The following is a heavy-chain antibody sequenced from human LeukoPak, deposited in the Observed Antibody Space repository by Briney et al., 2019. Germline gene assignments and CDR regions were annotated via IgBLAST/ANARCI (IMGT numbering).Heavy chain of an antibody. V-gene: IGHV4-4*07. CDR1: GGSISNYY. Sequence: SETLSLTCTVSGGSISNYYWSWVRQPAGKGLEWIGRIYSFGSTNYSPSLKSRLTISLQTSNNQVSLRLTSVTAADTAVYYCARGVRHPDYMDVWGEGTTVTVSS. CDR3: ARGVRHPDYMDV. D-gene: IGHD6-6*01. CDR2: IYSFGST. J-gene: IGHJ6*03.